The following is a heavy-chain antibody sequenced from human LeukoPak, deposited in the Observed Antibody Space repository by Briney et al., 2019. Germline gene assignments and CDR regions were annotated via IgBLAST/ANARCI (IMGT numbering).Heavy chain of an antibody. CDR2: IYYSGST. CDR3: ARDRYYYGSGGNWFDP. V-gene: IGHV4-59*02. CDR1: GGRVSSYY. D-gene: IGHD3-10*01. J-gene: IGHJ5*02. Sequence: SDPLSLNCPVYGGRVSSYYWSWIRQPPGKGLEWIGYIYYSGSTNYNPSLKSRVTISVDTSKNQFSLKLSSVTAADTAVYYCARDRYYYGSGGNWFDPWGQGTLATVSS.